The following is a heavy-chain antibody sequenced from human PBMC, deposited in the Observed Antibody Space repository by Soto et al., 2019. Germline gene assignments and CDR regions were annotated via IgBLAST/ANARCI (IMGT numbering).Heavy chain of an antibody. CDR1: GFTFSSYW. Sequence: PVGSLRLSCAASGFTFSSYWMHWVRQAPGKGLVWVSRINSDGSSTSYADSVKGRFTISRDNAKNTLYLQMNSLRAEDTAVYYCARGNIGIAAAGYFDYWGQGTLVTVSS. D-gene: IGHD6-13*01. CDR3: ARGNIGIAAAGYFDY. J-gene: IGHJ4*02. V-gene: IGHV3-74*01. CDR2: INSDGSST.